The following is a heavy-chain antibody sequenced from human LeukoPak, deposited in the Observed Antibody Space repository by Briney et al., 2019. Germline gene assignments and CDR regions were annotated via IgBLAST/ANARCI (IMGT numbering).Heavy chain of an antibody. D-gene: IGHD5-12*01. CDR3: ARSYGYDLYTDLGFDY. J-gene: IGHJ4*02. CDR1: GYTLTELS. Sequence: GASVKVSCKVSGYTLTELSMHWVRQAPGKGLEWMGGFDPEDGETIYAQKFQGRVTMTRDTSTSTVYMELSSLRSEDTAVYYCARSYGYDLYTDLGFDYWGQGTLVTVSS. CDR2: FDPEDGET. V-gene: IGHV1-24*01.